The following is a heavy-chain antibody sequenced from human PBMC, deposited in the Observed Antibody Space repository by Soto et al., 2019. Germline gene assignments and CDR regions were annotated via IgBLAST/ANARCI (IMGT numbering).Heavy chain of an antibody. V-gene: IGHV3-21*01. Sequence: GGSLRLSCAASGFTFSSYSMNWVRQAPGKGLEWVSSISSSSSYIYYADSVKGRFTISRDNAKNSLYLQMNSLRAEDSAVYYGATLPSIEAAGPDDAFDIWGQGTMVTVSS. CDR3: ATLPSIEAAGPDDAFDI. J-gene: IGHJ3*02. D-gene: IGHD6-13*01. CDR2: ISSSSSYI. CDR1: GFTFSSYS.